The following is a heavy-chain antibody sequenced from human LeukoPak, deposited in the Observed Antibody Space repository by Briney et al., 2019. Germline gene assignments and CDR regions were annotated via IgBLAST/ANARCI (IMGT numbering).Heavy chain of an antibody. Sequence: LRLSCAASGFTFSDYYMSWIRQPPGKGLEWIGYIYHTGSTYYNPSLKSRVTISVDRSKNQFSLKLSSVTAADTAVYYCARDYCSSTSCYWFDYWGQGTLVTVSS. J-gene: IGHJ4*02. D-gene: IGHD2-2*01. CDR1: GFTFSDYY. V-gene: IGHV4-30-2*01. CDR3: ARDYCSSTSCYWFDY. CDR2: IYHTGST.